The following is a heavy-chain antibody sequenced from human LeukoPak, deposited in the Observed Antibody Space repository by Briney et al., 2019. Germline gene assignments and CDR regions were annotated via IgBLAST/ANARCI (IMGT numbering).Heavy chain of an antibody. Sequence: GGSLRLSCAASGFTFSSYGMHWVRRAPGKGLEWVAFIRSDGSNKYYADSVKGRFTISRDNSKNTLYLQLNSLRAEDTAVYYCAKDYGDYYYYYMDVWGKGTTVTISS. J-gene: IGHJ6*03. D-gene: IGHD4-17*01. CDR2: IRSDGSNK. V-gene: IGHV3-30*02. CDR1: GFTFSSYG. CDR3: AKDYGDYYYYYMDV.